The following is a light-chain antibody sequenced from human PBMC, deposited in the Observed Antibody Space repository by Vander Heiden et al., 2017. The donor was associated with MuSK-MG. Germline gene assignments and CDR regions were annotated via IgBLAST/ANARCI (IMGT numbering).Light chain of an antibody. CDR3: NSRDSSGNHLEV. Sequence: SSELTQDPAVSVVLGQTVRITCQGDSLRSYYASWYQQKPGQAPVLVIYGKNNRPSGIPDRFSGSSSGNTASLTITGAQAEDEADYYCNSRDSSGNHLEVFGGGTKLTVL. J-gene: IGLJ2*01. CDR1: SLRSYY. CDR2: GKN. V-gene: IGLV3-19*01.